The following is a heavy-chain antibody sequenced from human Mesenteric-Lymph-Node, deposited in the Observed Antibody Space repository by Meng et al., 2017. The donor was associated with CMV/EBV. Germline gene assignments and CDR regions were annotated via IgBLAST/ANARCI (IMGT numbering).Heavy chain of an antibody. Sequence: GESLKISCATSGFTFSSYNMNWVRQAPGKGLEWVSSISSSSSYIYYADLVRGRFTISRDNAKNSLYLQMNSLRAEDTAVYYCANAYCSSTSCNMFDSWGQGTLVTVSS. J-gene: IGHJ4*02. CDR1: GFTFSSYN. CDR3: ANAYCSSTSCNMFDS. V-gene: IGHV3-21*01. D-gene: IGHD2-2*01. CDR2: ISSSSSYI.